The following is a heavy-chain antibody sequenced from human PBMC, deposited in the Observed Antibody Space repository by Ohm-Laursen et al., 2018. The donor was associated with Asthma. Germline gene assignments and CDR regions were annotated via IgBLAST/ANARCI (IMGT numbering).Heavy chain of an antibody. CDR1: DFSLSTSGVG. V-gene: IGHV2-5*02. CDR2: IYWDDDK. Sequence: TQTLTLTYTFSDFSLSTSGVGVGWIRQPPGKALEWLALIYWDDDKRYSPSLKTRLTITKDTSKNQVVLSMTNMDPVDTATYYCAHHSCSGGSCYSAFDFWGQGTLVTVSS. CDR3: AHHSCSGGSCYSAFDF. J-gene: IGHJ4*02. D-gene: IGHD2-15*01.